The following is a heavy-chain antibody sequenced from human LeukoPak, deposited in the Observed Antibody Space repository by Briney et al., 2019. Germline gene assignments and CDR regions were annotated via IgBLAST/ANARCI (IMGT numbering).Heavy chain of an antibody. CDR1: GFDFSGYW. V-gene: IGHV3-7*01. CDR2: MNHEGSET. J-gene: IGHJ4*02. D-gene: IGHD5-12*01. CDR3: VRGGRATFDA. Sequence: GGSLRLSCAVSGFDFSGYWMTWVRQAPGKGLEWVATMNHEGSETYYLHSVKGRFTISRDNAENPLYLLMNGLRPEDMALYYCVRGGRATFDAWGQGTLVTVSS.